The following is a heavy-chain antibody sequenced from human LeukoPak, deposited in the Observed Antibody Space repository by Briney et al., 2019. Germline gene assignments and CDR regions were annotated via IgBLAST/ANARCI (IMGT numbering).Heavy chain of an antibody. CDR2: IIPILGTA. J-gene: IGHJ6*04. D-gene: IGHD5-18*01. Sequence: GASVNVSCKASGGTFSSYAISWVRQAPGQGLEWMGGIIPILGTANYAQKFQGRVTITADESTSTAYMELSSLRSEDTAVYYCARGQGGYSYGYVGYYYGMDVWGKGTTVTVSS. CDR3: ARGQGGYSYGYVGYYYGMDV. V-gene: IGHV1-69*13. CDR1: GGTFSSYA.